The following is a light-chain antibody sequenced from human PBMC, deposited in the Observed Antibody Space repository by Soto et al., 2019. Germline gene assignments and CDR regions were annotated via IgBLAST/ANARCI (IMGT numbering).Light chain of an antibody. CDR1: SSDVGRYNY. CDR2: DVT. J-gene: IGLJ1*01. V-gene: IGLV2-14*01. Sequence: ALTQPASVSGSPGQSITISCTGTSSDVGRYNYVSWYQQYPGKAPKLLIYDVTNRPSGVSNRFSGSKSGNTASLTISGLQAEDEADFYCSSYTTSSTYVFGTGTKLTVL. CDR3: SSYTTSSTYV.